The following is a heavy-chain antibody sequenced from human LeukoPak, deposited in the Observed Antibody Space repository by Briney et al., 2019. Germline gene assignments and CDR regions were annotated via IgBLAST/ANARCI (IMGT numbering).Heavy chain of an antibody. CDR1: GFTFGDHG. J-gene: IGHJ4*02. V-gene: IGHV3-49*03. CDR3: ARDLRAVAHDFDC. Sequence: GGSLRLSCTASGFTFGDHGLNWFRQAPGKGLERVDFIRSKAYGGTAEYAASVKGRFTISRDDSESIAYVEMNSLKSEDTAVYYCARDLRAVAHDFDCWGQGTLVTVSS. CDR2: IRSKAYGGTA. D-gene: IGHD6-19*01.